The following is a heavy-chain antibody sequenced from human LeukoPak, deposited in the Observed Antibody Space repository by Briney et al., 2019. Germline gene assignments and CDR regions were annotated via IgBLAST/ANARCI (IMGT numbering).Heavy chain of an antibody. CDR1: GGTYSSYA. CDR3: ARADVVVVPAATGGYYYYGMDV. J-gene: IGHJ6*02. D-gene: IGHD2-2*01. V-gene: IGHV1-69*04. Sequence: SVKVSCKASGGTYSSYAISWVRQAPGQGLEWMGRIIPILGIANYAQKFQGRVTITADKSTSTAYMELSSLRSEDTAVYYCARADVVVVPAATGGYYYYGMDVWGQGTTVTVSS. CDR2: IIPILGIA.